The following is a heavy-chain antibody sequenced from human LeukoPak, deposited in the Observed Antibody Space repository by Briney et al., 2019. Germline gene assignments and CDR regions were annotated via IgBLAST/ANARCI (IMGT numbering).Heavy chain of an antibody. J-gene: IGHJ4*02. D-gene: IGHD1-26*01. V-gene: IGHV1-3*01. CDR3: ARDSGSGNNDY. CDR1: GYTFTSYA. CDR2: NSAGNGNT. Sequence: ASVKVSCKASGYTFTSYAIHWVRQAPGQRLEWMGWNSAGNGNTKYSQNFQGRVTFISNTSATTAFMELSSLRSEDAAVYYCARDSGSGNNDYWGQGTLVTVSS.